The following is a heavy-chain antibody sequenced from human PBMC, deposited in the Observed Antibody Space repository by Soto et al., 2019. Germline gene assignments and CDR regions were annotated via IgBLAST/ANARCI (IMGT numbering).Heavy chain of an antibody. V-gene: IGHV4-30-4*01. CDR2: IYKSATT. CDR3: ARGRYCLTGRCFPNWFDS. CDR1: GDSISTVDYF. Sequence: SETLSLTCSVSGDSISTVDYFWAWIRQPPGQALEYIGYIYKSATTYYNPSFESRVAISLDTSKSQFSLNVTSVTAADTAVYFCARGRYCLTGRCFPNWFDSWGQGILVTVSS. J-gene: IGHJ5*01. D-gene: IGHD2-15*01.